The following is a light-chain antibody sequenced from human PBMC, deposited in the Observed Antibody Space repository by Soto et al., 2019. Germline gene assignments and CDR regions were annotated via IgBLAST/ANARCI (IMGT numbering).Light chain of an antibody. V-gene: IGKV1D-13*01. J-gene: IGKJ3*01. CDR1: QGINSA. CDR3: QQFHNYPFT. CDR2: DAS. Sequence: AIQLTQSPSSLSASVGDRVTITCRASQGINSALAWYQQKPGKAPKVLIHDASSLEIGVPSRFSGSGSGTDFTLTIISLQPEDFATYFCQQFHNYPFTVGPGTKVDIK.